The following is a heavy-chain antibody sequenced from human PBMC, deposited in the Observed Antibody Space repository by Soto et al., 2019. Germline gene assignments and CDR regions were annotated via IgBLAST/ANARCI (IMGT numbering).Heavy chain of an antibody. D-gene: IGHD3-3*01. J-gene: IGHJ4*02. CDR1: GYTFTSYY. CDR3: ARGGKAYYDFWSGYSVKFDY. V-gene: IGHV1-46*03. CDR2: INPSGGST. Sequence: ASVKVSCKASGYTFTSYYMHWVRQAPGQGLEWMGIINPSGGSTSYAQKFQGRVTMTRDTSTSTVYMELSSLRSEDTAVYYCARGGKAYYDFWSGYSVKFDYWGQGTLVTVSS.